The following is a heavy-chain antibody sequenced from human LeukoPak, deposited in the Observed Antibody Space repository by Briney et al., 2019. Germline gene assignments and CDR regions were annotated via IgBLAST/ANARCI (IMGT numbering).Heavy chain of an antibody. J-gene: IGHJ4*02. Sequence: GGXLRLSCAASGFTFSSYAMSWVRQAPGKGLEGVSLINDSGGTTSYAASVKGRFTISRDNSKNPLFLQMSSLRAEDTAVYYCAKTSAGIRGGYFDYWGQGTLVTVSS. CDR3: AKTSAGIRGGYFDY. D-gene: IGHD3-10*01. CDR2: INDSGGTT. CDR1: GFTFSSYA. V-gene: IGHV3-23*01.